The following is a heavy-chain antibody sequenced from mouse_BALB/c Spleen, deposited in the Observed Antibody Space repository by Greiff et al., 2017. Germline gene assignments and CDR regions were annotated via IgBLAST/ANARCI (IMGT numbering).Heavy chain of an antibody. Sequence: DVKLQESGPDLVKPSQSLSLTCTVTGYSITSGYSWHWIRQFPGNKLEWMGYIHYSGSTNYNPSLKSRISITRDTSKNQFFLQLNSVTTEDTATYYCARTPPYYDYDSYYFDYWGQGTTLTVSS. CDR3: ARTPPYYDYDSYYFDY. CDR2: IHYSGST. CDR1: GYSITSGYS. V-gene: IGHV3-1*02. D-gene: IGHD2-4*01. J-gene: IGHJ2*01.